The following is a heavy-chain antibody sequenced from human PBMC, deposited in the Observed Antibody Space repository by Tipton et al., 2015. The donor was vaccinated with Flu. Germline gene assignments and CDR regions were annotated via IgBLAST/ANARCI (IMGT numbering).Heavy chain of an antibody. CDR1: GGSMRSDYF. J-gene: IGHJ5*02. CDR3: ARRDYSSYVSDPRNWFDP. D-gene: IGHD4-11*01. CDR2: IHYSGSP. V-gene: IGHV4-38-2*02. Sequence: TLSLTCTVSGGSMRSDYFWAWIRQAPGKGQEWIGNIHYSGSPHYNPSLKSRVTITVDTSKNQFSLRLTSMTAADTALYYCARRDYSSYVSDPRNWFDPWGQGTLVTVSS.